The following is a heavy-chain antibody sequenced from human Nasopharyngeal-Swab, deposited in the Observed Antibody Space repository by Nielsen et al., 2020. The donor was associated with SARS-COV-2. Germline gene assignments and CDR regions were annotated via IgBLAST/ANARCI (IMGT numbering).Heavy chain of an antibody. V-gene: IGHV1-8*01. J-gene: IGHJ4*02. D-gene: IGHD3-16*02. CDR1: GYTFTSYD. CDR3: ARGLGRLSQNDY. Sequence: ASVKVSCKASGYTFTSYDINWVRQATGQGLEWMGWMNPNSGNTGYAQKFQGRVSMTRNTSISTAYMELSSLRSEDTAVYYCARGLGRLSQNDYWGQGTLVTVSS. CDR2: MNPNSGNT.